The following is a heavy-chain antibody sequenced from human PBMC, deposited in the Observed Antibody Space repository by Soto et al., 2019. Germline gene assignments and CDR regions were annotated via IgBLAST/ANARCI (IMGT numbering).Heavy chain of an antibody. J-gene: IGHJ3*02. CDR1: GFTSSSYA. Sequence: GGFLRLSCAASGFTSSSYAMHWVRQAPGKGLEWVAVISYDGSNKYYADSVKGRFTISRDNAKNSLYLQMNSLRAEDTALYYCAKDLDTVVPTGAFDIWRQGPMVTVSS. CDR2: ISYDGSNK. D-gene: IGHD2-2*01. V-gene: IGHV3-30-3*01. CDR3: AKDLDTVVPTGAFDI.